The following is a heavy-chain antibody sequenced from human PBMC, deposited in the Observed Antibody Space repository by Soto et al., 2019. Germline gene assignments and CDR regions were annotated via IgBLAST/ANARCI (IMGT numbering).Heavy chain of an antibody. CDR1: GFTFSSYG. CDR3: AKDSVFWGFGVSYYYGIDV. J-gene: IGHJ6*02. D-gene: IGHD3-16*01. V-gene: IGHV3-30*18. Sequence: GGSLRLSCAASGFTFSSYGMHWVRQAPGKGLEWVAVISYDGSNKYYADSVKGRFTISRDNSKNTLYLQMNSLRAEDTAVYYCAKDSVFWGFGVSYYYGIDVWGQGTTVTVSS. CDR2: ISYDGSNK.